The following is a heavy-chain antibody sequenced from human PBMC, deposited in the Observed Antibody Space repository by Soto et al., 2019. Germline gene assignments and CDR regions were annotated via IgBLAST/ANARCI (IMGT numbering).Heavy chain of an antibody. CDR1: GFTFSDYY. CDR3: ARDARLWTAMGYYYGMDV. V-gene: IGHV3-11*01. CDR2: ISSSGSTI. D-gene: IGHD5-18*01. Sequence: SGGSLRLSCAASGFTFSDYYMSWIRQAPGKGLEWVSYISSSGSTIYYADSVKGRFTISRDNAKNSLYLQMNSLRAEDTAVYYCARDARLWTAMGYYYGMDVWGQGTTVTVSS. J-gene: IGHJ6*02.